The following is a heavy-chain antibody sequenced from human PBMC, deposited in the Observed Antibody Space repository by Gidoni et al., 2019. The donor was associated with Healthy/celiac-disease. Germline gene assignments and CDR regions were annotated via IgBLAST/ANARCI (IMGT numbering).Heavy chain of an antibody. CDR3: ATRGASGWYTGGAFDI. CDR1: GGSISSSY. D-gene: IGHD6-19*01. J-gene: IGHJ3*02. Sequence: QVQLQESGPGLVKPSETLSLTCTVSGGSISSSYWSWIRQPPGKGLEWIGYIYYSGSTNYNPSLKSRVTISVDTPKNQFSLKLSSVTAADTAVYYCATRGASGWYTGGAFDIWGQGTMVTVSS. V-gene: IGHV4-59*01. CDR2: IYYSGST.